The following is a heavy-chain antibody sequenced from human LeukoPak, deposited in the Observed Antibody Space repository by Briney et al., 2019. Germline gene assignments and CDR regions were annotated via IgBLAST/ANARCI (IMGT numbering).Heavy chain of an antibody. CDR2: IFHSGST. V-gene: IGHV4-38-2*02. CDR1: SYSISSGFY. D-gene: IGHD3-22*01. Sequence: SETLSLTCNVSSYSISSGFYWGWIRQPPGKGLEWIGSIFHSGSTYYNPSPKSRVTISVDTSKNQFSLKLSSVTAADTAVYFCARANYYDSSGYSRGAFDIWGQGTMVTVSS. CDR3: ARANYYDSSGYSRGAFDI. J-gene: IGHJ3*02.